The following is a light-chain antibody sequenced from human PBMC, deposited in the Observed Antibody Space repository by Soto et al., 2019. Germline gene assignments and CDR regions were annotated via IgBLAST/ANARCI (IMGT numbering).Light chain of an antibody. Sequence: QPVLTQPPSASGTPGQRVTISCSGSRSNIGINTVNWYQHVPGTAPKLLIHTNNQRPSAVPDRVSGSKFGTSASLAISGLRSEDEADYYCASWDDSVNGVVFGGGTKLTVL. J-gene: IGLJ3*02. CDR3: ASWDDSVNGVV. V-gene: IGLV1-44*01. CDR1: RSNIGINT. CDR2: TNN.